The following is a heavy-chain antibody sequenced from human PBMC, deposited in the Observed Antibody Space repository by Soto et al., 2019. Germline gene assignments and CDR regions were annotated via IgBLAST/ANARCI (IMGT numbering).Heavy chain of an antibody. Sequence: SETLSLTCAVYGGSFSGYYWSWIRQPPGKGLEWIGEINHSGSTNYNPSLKSRVTISVDTSKNQFSLKLSSVTAADTAVYYCATYWNYVAFDLWGQGTMVTVSS. CDR3: ATYWNYVAFDL. J-gene: IGHJ3*01. D-gene: IGHD1-7*01. CDR2: INHSGST. CDR1: GGSFSGYY. V-gene: IGHV4-34*01.